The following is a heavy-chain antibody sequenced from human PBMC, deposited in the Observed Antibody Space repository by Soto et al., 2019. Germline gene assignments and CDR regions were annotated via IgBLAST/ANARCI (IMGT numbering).Heavy chain of an antibody. V-gene: IGHV4-30-4*01. D-gene: IGHD4-17*01. J-gene: IGHJ4*02. CDR2: TYYTGST. Sequence: SETLSLTCTVSGDSISSGDYYWSWIRQPPGKGLEWIGYTYYTGSTYYNPSLKSRLSISVDTSKNQFSLSLHSVTAADTAVYYCARGGGEYDYWGPGTLVTVSS. CDR1: GDSISSGDYY. CDR3: ARGGGEYDY.